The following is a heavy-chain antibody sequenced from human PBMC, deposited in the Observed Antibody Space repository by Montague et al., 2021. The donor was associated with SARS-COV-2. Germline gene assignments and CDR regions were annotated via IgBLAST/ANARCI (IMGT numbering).Heavy chain of an antibody. Sequence: SETRSLTCTVSGDSISSYYWSWIRQPPGKGLEWVGYISYSGSTYYNPSLKSRVSVSVDTSKNQFSLKLSSVTAADTAVYYCARTIACRGGCGNRAASDIWGQGTMVTVAS. CDR1: GDSISSYY. V-gene: IGHV4-59*13. CDR3: ARTIACRGGCGNRAASDI. CDR2: ISYSGST. D-gene: IGHD2-21*02. J-gene: IGHJ3*02.